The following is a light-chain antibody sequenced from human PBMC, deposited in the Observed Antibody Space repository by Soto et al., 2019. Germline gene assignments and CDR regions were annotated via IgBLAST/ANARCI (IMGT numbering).Light chain of an antibody. V-gene: IGKV3-11*01. CDR2: DAS. Sequence: EIVLTQSPATLSLSPGERATLSCRASQSVSSYLAWYQQKPGQAPRLLIYDASNSATGIPARFSGSGSGTDFTLTSSSLEPEDCAVYYCQQRSSWPHTFGQGTKLEIK. J-gene: IGKJ2*01. CDR1: QSVSSY. CDR3: QQRSSWPHT.